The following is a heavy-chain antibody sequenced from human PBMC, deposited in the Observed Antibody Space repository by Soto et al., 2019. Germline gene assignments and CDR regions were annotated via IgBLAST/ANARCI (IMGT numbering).Heavy chain of an antibody. V-gene: IGHV3-30*03. D-gene: IGHD5-18*01. J-gene: IGHJ4*02. CDR3: ARPITAMVPDAGDFDY. CDR2: ISYDGSNK. Sequence: PGGSLRLSCAASGVIFSTYGMQWVRQAPGKGLEWVAIISYDGSNKYYGASVKGRFTISRDNAKNSLYLQMNSLRAEDTAVYYCARPITAMVPDAGDFDYWGQGTLVTVSS. CDR1: GVIFSTYG.